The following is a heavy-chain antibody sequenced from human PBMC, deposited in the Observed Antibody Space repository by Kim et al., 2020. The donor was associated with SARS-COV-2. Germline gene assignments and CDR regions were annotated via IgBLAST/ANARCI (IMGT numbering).Heavy chain of an antibody. V-gene: IGHV4-39*01. Sequence: SETLSLTCTVSGGSISSSSYYWGWIRQPPRKGLEWIWSIYYSGSTYYNPSLKSRVTISVDTSKNQFSLKLSSVTAADTAVYYCARAPGYSSGWYTRGSHADLFDYWGQGTLVTVSS. D-gene: IGHD6-19*01. CDR3: ARAPGYSSGWYTRGSHADLFDY. CDR1: GGSISSSSYY. CDR2: IYYSGST. J-gene: IGHJ4*02.